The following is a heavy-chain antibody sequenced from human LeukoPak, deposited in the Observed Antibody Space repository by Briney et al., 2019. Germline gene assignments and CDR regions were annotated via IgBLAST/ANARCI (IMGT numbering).Heavy chain of an antibody. Sequence: GGSLRLSCAASGFTVSSNYMSWIRQAPGKGLEWVSYISSSGSTIYYADSVKGRFTISRDNAKNSLYLQMNSLRAEDTAEYYCAREEYSSSWSEPYFDYWGQGTLVTVSS. D-gene: IGHD6-13*01. CDR2: ISSSGSTI. V-gene: IGHV3-11*04. CDR3: AREEYSSSWSEPYFDY. J-gene: IGHJ4*02. CDR1: GFTVSSNY.